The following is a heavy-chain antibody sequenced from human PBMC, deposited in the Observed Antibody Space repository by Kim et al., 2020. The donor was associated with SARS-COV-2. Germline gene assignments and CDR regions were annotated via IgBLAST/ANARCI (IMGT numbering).Heavy chain of an antibody. J-gene: IGHJ6*01. CDR2: ISKKAYAGTA. D-gene: IGHD3-10*01. V-gene: IGHV3-49*03. CDR1: GFNFSDYP. Sequence: GGSLRLSCTGSGFNFSDYPISWFRQAPGKGLEWVCFISKKAYAGTAEYAATVRGRFTISSDDYASIAHLHGLSPKDEDASDYASSTQTDGSGNYYYYYG. CDR3: STQTDGSGNYYYYYG.